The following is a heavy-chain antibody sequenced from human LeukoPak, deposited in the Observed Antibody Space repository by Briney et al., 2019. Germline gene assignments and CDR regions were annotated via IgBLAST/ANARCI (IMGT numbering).Heavy chain of an antibody. J-gene: IGHJ4*02. CDR1: GFTFSDYY. CDR2: ISSSGNTV. CDR3: ARQVWSGWSREFDY. D-gene: IGHD6-19*01. Sequence: GGSLRLPCVASGFTFSDYYMSWIRQAPGKGLEWISYISSSGNTVQYADSVKGRFTLSRDNAKNSLYLQMDSLRAEDTAMYYCARQVWSGWSREFDYWGQGTLVTVSS. V-gene: IGHV3-11*01.